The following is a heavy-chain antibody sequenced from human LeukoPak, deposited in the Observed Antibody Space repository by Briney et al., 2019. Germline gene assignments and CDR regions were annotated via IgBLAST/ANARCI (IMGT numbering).Heavy chain of an antibody. Sequence: SETLSLTCTVSGGSISSYYCSWIRQPPGKGLEWIGYIYYSGGTNYNPSLKSRVTISVGTSKNQFSLKLTSVTAADTAVYYCATGGDDDYYDSSDYYAYYFDYWGQGTLVTVSS. CDR2: IYYSGGT. CDR3: ATGGDDDYYDSSDYYAYYFDY. J-gene: IGHJ4*02. CDR1: GGSISSYY. D-gene: IGHD3-22*01. V-gene: IGHV4-59*01.